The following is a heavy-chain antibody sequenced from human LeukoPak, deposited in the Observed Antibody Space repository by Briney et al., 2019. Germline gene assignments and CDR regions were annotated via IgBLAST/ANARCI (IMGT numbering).Heavy chain of an antibody. Sequence: VASVKVSCKASGYTFTSYDISWVRQAPGQGREWMGWISAYNGNTNYAQKLQGRVTMTTDTSTSTAYMELRSLRSDDTAVYYCARAVRCGGDCYYFDYWGQGTLVTVSS. CDR3: ARAVRCGGDCYYFDY. CDR2: ISAYNGNT. CDR1: GYTFTSYD. J-gene: IGHJ4*02. D-gene: IGHD2-21*02. V-gene: IGHV1-18*04.